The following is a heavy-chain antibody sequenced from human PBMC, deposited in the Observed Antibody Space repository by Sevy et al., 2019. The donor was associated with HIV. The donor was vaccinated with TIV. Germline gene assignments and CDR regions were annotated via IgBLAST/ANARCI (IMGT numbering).Heavy chain of an antibody. Sequence: GESLKISCKGSGYIFSGYWVGWVLQMPGKGLEWMGIIYPTDSHIIYSPSLQGQVTISVDKSITTAYLQWRSLKTSDTAMYYCARSSFYYDNSGFYPFDFWGQGTLVTVSS. CDR2: IYPTDSHI. V-gene: IGHV5-51*01. CDR3: ARSSFYYDNSGFYPFDF. J-gene: IGHJ4*02. CDR1: GYIFSGYW. D-gene: IGHD3-22*01.